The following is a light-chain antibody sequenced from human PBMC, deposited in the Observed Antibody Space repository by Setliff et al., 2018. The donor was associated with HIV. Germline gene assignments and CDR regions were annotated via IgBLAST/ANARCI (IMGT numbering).Light chain of an antibody. J-gene: IGLJ1*01. CDR1: NIGSKS. Sequence: YELTQPPSVSVAPGKTARITCGGNNIGSKSVHWYQQKPGQAPVLVVSDDNDRPSGIPERFSGSNSGNTATLTISRVEAGDEADYYCQVWDSSSDHHVFGTGTKVTVL. V-gene: IGLV3-21*03. CDR3: QVWDSSSDHHV. CDR2: DDN.